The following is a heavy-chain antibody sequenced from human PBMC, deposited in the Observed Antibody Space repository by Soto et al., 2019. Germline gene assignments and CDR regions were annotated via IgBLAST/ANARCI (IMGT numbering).Heavy chain of an antibody. J-gene: IGHJ3*02. D-gene: IGHD3-22*01. CDR2: IYYSGST. V-gene: IGHV4-59*01. CDR1: GGSISSYY. CDR3: ARGFGDYYDSSGYSHDAFDI. Sequence: SETLSLTCTVSGGSISSYYWSWIRQPPGKGLEWIGYIYYSGSTNYNPSLKSRVTVSVDTSKNQFSLKLSPVTAADTAVYYCARGFGDYYDSSGYSHDAFDIWGQGTMVTVSS.